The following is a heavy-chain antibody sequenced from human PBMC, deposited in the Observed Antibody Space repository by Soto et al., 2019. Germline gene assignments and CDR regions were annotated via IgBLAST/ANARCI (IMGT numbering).Heavy chain of an antibody. J-gene: IGHJ5*02. V-gene: IGHV4-31*03. CDR2: IYYSGST. Sequence: SETLSLTCTVSGGSISSGGYYWSWIRQHPGKGLEWIGYIYYSGSTYYNPSLKSRVTISVDTSKNQFSLKLSSVTAADTAVYYCARDHDLELSGWFDPWGQGTLVTVSS. CDR3: ARDHDLELSGWFDP. D-gene: IGHD1-7*01. CDR1: GGSISSGGYY.